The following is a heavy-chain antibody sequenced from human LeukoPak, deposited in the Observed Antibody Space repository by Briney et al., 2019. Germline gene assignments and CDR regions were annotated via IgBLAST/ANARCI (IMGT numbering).Heavy chain of an antibody. J-gene: IGHJ4*02. V-gene: IGHV3-21*01. Sequence: GGSLRLSCAASGFTFSSYSMNWVRQAPGKGLEWVSSISSSSSYIYYADSVKGRFTISRDNAKNSLYLQMNSLRAEDTAVYYCARDPRNRGYYFDYWGQGTLVTVSS. CDR1: GFTFSSYS. D-gene: IGHD1-14*01. CDR2: ISSSSSYI. CDR3: ARDPRNRGYYFDY.